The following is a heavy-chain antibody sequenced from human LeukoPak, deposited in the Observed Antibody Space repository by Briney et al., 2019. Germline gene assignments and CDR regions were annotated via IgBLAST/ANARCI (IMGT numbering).Heavy chain of an antibody. CDR2: ISPGGGTT. D-gene: IGHD2-21*02. J-gene: IGHJ4*02. CDR3: AKRSVGTAFHHDF. V-gene: IGHV3-23*01. CDR1: GFSFSNYA. Sequence: GGSLRLSCAASGFSFSNYAMSWARQAPGKGLEWGSVISPGGGTTYQADSVRGRFTISRDNSKNTLYLQMNSLRDEDTALYYCAKRSVGTAFHHDFWGQGTLVIVSS.